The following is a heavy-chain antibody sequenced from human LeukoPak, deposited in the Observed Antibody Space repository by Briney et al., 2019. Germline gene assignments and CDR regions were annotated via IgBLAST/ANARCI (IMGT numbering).Heavy chain of an antibody. V-gene: IGHV3-30*02. D-gene: IGHD6-19*01. CDR1: TFTFSSYG. CDR2: IQYDGNKR. Sequence: GSLRLSCAASTFTFSSYGMHWVRQAPGKGLEWVAFIQYDGNKRYYADSVKGRFTISRDNSKNTLYLQMNSLRPEDTAIYYCANTMYSSAWSPFDYWGRGTLVTVSS. J-gene: IGHJ4*02. CDR3: ANTMYSSAWSPFDY.